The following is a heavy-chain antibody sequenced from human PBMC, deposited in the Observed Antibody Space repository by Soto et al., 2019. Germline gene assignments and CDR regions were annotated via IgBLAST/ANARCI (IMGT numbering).Heavy chain of an antibody. Sequence: GGSLRLSCAASGFTFSSYAMHWVRQAPGKGLEWVAVISYDGSNKYYADSVKGRFTISRDNSKNTLYLQMNSLRAEDTAVYYCARTPMEWLSSTHWFDPWGQGTLVTVSS. CDR2: ISYDGSNK. D-gene: IGHD3-3*01. CDR3: ARTPMEWLSSTHWFDP. CDR1: GFTFSSYA. J-gene: IGHJ5*02. V-gene: IGHV3-30-3*01.